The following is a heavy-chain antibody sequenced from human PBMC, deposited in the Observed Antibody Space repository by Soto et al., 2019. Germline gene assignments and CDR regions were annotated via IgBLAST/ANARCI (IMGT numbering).Heavy chain of an antibody. V-gene: IGHV4-34*01. D-gene: IGHD6-13*01. J-gene: IGHJ5*02. CDR2: INHSGGT. CDR1: SGSFSAYY. CDR3: LPTKATPGNRWFDP. Sequence: QVQLQQWGAGLLKPSETLSLTCAVYSGSFSAYYWSWIRQPPGEGLEWIGEINHSGGTNYNPSLKSRVTGSIHTSKNQFSLRLSSVTAADTAVYSCLPTKATPGNRWFDPWGQGTLVTVSS.